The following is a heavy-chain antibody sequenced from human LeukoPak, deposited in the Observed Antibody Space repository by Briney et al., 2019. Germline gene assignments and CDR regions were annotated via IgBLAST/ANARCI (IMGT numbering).Heavy chain of an antibody. J-gene: IGHJ3*02. CDR1: GGSISSGSYY. V-gene: IGHV4-61*02. CDR2: IYTSGST. CDR3: ARSFRGAFDI. D-gene: IGHD3-16*02. Sequence: PSETLSLTCTVSGGSISSGSYYWSWIRQPAGKGLEWIGRIYTSGSTNYNPSLKSRVTISVDTSKNQFSLKLSSVTAADTAVYYCARSFRGAFDIWGQGTMVTVSS.